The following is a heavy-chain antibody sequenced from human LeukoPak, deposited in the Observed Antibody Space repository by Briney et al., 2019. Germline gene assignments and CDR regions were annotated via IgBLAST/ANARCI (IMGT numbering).Heavy chain of an antibody. Sequence: PSETLSLTCTVSGGSISSGGYYWSWIRQHPGKGLEWIGYIYYSGSTYYNPSLKSRVTISVDTSKNQFSLKLSSVTAADTAVYYCAKGNDSSAYASIDYWGQGTLVTVSS. CDR3: AKGNDSSAYASIDY. CDR1: GGSISSGGYY. J-gene: IGHJ4*02. V-gene: IGHV4-31*03. CDR2: IYYSGST. D-gene: IGHD3-22*01.